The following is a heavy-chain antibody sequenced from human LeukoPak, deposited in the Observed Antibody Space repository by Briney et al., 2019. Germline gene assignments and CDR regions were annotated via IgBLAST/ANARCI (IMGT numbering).Heavy chain of an antibody. Sequence: GASVKVSCKASGYTFTGYYMHWVRQAPGQGLEWMGWINPNSGGTNYAQKFQGRVTMTRDTSISTAYMELSRLRSDDTAVYYCARDSIWVGATGFYYYYYYMDVWGKGTTVTISS. CDR1: GYTFTGYY. V-gene: IGHV1-2*02. CDR3: ARDSIWVGATGFYYYYYYMDV. CDR2: INPNSGGT. D-gene: IGHD1-26*01. J-gene: IGHJ6*03.